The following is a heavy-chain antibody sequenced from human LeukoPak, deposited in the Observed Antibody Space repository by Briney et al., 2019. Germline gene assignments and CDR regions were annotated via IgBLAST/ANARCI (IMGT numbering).Heavy chain of an antibody. Sequence: ASVKVSCKASGYTFTSYDINWVRQATGQGLEWMGWMNPNSGNTGYAQKFQGRVTMTRNTSISTAYMELSSLRSEDTAVYYCARGRSSGWYSYYWGPGTLVTVSS. CDR1: GYTFTSYD. CDR3: ARGRSSGWYSYY. CDR2: MNPNSGNT. V-gene: IGHV1-8*01. J-gene: IGHJ4*02. D-gene: IGHD6-19*01.